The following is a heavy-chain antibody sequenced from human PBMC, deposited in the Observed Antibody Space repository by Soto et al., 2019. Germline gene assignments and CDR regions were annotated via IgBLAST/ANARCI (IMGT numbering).Heavy chain of an antibody. J-gene: IGHJ4*02. D-gene: IGHD2-2*01. Sequence: KPSETLSLTCTVSGGSISSYYWSWIRQPAGKGLQWIGRIYTSGSTNYNPSLKSRVTMSVDTSKNQFSLKLSSVTAADTAVYYCARACSSTSCYDVFDSWGQGTLVTVSS. V-gene: IGHV4-4*07. CDR1: GGSISSYY. CDR3: ARACSSTSCYDVFDS. CDR2: IYTSGST.